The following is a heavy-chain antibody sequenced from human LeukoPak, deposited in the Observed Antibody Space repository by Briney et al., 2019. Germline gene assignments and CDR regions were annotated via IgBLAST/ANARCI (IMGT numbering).Heavy chain of an antibody. CDR2: ISAYNGNT. D-gene: IGHD6-13*01. V-gene: IGHV1-18*01. J-gene: IGHJ6*03. CDR3: ARGIAGAGSSHYYYYMDV. CDR1: GYTFTSYG. Sequence: ASVKVSCKASGYTFTSYGINWVRQAPGQGLEWMGWISAYNGNTNYAQKLQGRVTMTTDTSTSTAYMELRSLRSDDTAVYYCARGIAGAGSSHYYYYMDVWGKGTTVTVSS.